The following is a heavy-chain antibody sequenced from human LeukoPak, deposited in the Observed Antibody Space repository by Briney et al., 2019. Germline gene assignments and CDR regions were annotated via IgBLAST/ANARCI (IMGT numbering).Heavy chain of an antibody. J-gene: IGHJ3*02. D-gene: IGHD3-10*01. CDR3: ATMVRGVSGAFDI. CDR2: ISGSGGST. V-gene: IGHV3-23*01. CDR1: GFTFSSYA. Sequence: GGSLRLSCAASGFTFSSYAMSWVRQAPGKGLEWVSAISGSGGSTDYADYVRGRFTISRDNAKNSLYLQMNSLRAEDTAVYYCATMVRGVSGAFDIWGQGTMVTVSS.